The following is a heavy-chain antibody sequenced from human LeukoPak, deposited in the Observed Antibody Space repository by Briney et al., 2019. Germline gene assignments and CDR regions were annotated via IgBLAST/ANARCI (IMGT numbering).Heavy chain of an antibody. CDR2: ISSSSSYI. CDR1: GFTFSSYS. D-gene: IGHD3-22*01. Sequence: GGSLRLSCAASGFTFSSYSMNWVRQAPGKGLEWVSSISSSSSYIYYADSVKGRFTISRDNAKNSLYLQMNSLRAEYTAVYYCARDRDYYDSSGYYYEFDYWGQGTLVTVSS. V-gene: IGHV3-21*01. J-gene: IGHJ4*02. CDR3: ARDRDYYDSSGYYYEFDY.